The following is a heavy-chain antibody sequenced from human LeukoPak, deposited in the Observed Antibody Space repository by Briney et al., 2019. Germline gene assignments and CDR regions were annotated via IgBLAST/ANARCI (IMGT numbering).Heavy chain of an antibody. CDR2: IRYDGSNK. CDR1: GFTFSSYG. J-gene: IGHJ6*03. Sequence: PGGSLRLSCAASGFTFSSYGMHWVRQAPGKGLEWVAFIRYDGSNKYYADSVKGRFTISRDNSKNTLYLQMNSLRAEDKAVYYCAKGPTGPRMVRGVIENYYMDVWGKGTTVTISS. D-gene: IGHD3-10*01. V-gene: IGHV3-30*02. CDR3: AKGPTGPRMVRGVIENYYMDV.